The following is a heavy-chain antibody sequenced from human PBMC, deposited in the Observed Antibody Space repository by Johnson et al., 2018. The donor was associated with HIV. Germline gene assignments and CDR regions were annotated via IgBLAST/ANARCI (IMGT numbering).Heavy chain of an antibody. CDR3: ARPSNWNDPLDASDI. CDR1: RFTFSSYG. Sequence: QVQLVESGGGVVQPGRSLRLSCAASRFTFSSYGMHWVRQAPGKGLEWVAAIWFDGSNKYYADSVKGRFTISRDNSKNTLYLQMNSLRAEDTAVYYCARPSNWNDPLDASDIWGQGTMVTVSS. V-gene: IGHV3-33*01. CDR2: IWFDGSNK. D-gene: IGHD1-1*01. J-gene: IGHJ3*02.